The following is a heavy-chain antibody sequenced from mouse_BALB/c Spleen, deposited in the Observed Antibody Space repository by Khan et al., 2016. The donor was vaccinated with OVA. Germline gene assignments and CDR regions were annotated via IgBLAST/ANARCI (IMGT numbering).Heavy chain of an antibody. CDR3: AIIYYGYDWFTY. V-gene: IGHV2-3*01. CDR1: GLSLTNYG. Sequence: VQLQESGPGLVAPSQSLSITCTVSGLSLTNYGISWIRQPPGKGLEWLGVIWGDGSTNYHSALIYRLSINKDNSKSQVFLKLNILQTDDTATYYCAIIYYGYDWFTYWGQGTLVTVSA. J-gene: IGHJ3*01. CDR2: IWGDGST. D-gene: IGHD2-2*01.